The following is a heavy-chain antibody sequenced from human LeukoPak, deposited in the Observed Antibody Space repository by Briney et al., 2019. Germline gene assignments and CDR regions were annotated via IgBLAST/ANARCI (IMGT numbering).Heavy chain of an antibody. CDR3: ARGWWVKIFWSGPHAFDI. CDR2: ISSSSSTI. CDR1: GFTFSSYS. D-gene: IGHD3-3*01. J-gene: IGHJ3*02. Sequence: GGPLRLSCAASGFTFSSYSMNWVRQAPGKGLEWVSYISSSSSTIYYADSVKGRFTISRDNAKNSLYLQMNSLRDEDTAVYYCARGWWVKIFWSGPHAFDIRGQGTMVTVSS. V-gene: IGHV3-48*02.